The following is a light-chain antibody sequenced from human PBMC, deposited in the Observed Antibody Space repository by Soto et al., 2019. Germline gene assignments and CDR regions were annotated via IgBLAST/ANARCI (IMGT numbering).Light chain of an antibody. CDR1: QGITSH. CDR3: QQLNSYPIT. Sequence: DIQLTQSPSFLSASVGDRVTITCRASQGITSHLAWYQQKPGKAPKLLIYAASTLQSGVPSRFSGSESGTEFTLTISSLQPEDFATYYCQQLNSYPITFGQGTRLEIK. J-gene: IGKJ5*01. V-gene: IGKV1-9*01. CDR2: AAS.